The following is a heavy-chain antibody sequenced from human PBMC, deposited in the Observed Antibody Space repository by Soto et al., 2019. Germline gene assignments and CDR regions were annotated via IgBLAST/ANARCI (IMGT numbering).Heavy chain of an antibody. V-gene: IGHV4-34*01. CDR3: ARLASGWQHYYFAF. J-gene: IGHJ2*01. CDR2: INHSGST. CDR1: GGSFSPYF. D-gene: IGHD6-19*01. Sequence: SGTLSLACAVYGGSFSPYFWSWVRQPPGKGLEWIGEINHSGSTNYNPYLTRRATLSVETSKNQVSLKLPSVTAADTAVYFCARLASGWQHYYFAFWGRGTPVTVSS.